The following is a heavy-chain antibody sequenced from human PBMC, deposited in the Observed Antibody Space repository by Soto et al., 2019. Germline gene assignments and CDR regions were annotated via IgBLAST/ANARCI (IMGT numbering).Heavy chain of an antibody. J-gene: IGHJ4*02. CDR2: INSDGSST. CDR3: ARDFEY. V-gene: IGHV3-74*01. CDR1: GFTFNNYG. Sequence: GGSLRLSCAASGFTFNNYGMHWVRQAPGKGLVWVSRINSDGSSTNYADSVKGRVTISRDNAKNTLYLQLNSLRPEDTAVYYCARDFEYWGQGTLVTVSS.